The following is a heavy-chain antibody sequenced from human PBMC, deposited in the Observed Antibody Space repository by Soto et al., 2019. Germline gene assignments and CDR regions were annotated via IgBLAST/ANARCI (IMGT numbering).Heavy chain of an antibody. CDR3: AKDPTGEPSFDY. D-gene: IGHD1-1*01. CDR1: GFTFSSYA. V-gene: IGHV3-23*01. CDR2: ISGSGGST. J-gene: IGHJ4*02. Sequence: EVQLLESGGGLVQPGGSLRLSCAASGFTFSSYAMSWVRQAPGKGLEWVSAISGSGGSTYYVDSVKGRFTISRDNSKNTLYLQMNSLRAEDTAVYYCAKDPTGEPSFDYWGQGTLVTVSS.